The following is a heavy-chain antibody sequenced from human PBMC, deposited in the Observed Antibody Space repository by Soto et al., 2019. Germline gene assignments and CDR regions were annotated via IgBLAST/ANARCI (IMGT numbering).Heavy chain of an antibody. J-gene: IGHJ1*01. CDR1: GFTFSSYA. CDR3: AKLALYGSRAEYLQH. D-gene: IGHD6-13*01. CDR2: ISGSGGST. Sequence: GSLRLSWAASGFTFSSYAMSLVRQAPGKGLEWVSAISGSGGSTYYADSVKGRFTISRDKSKNTVYLQMNSLRAEDTAVYYCAKLALYGSRAEYLQHWGQGTLVTVSS. V-gene: IGHV3-23*01.